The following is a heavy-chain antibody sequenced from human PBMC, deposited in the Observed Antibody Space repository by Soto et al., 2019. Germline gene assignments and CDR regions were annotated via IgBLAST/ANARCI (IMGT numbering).Heavy chain of an antibody. D-gene: IGHD6-13*01. V-gene: IGHV3-9*01. CDR3: VKDESINWYSGHFRH. CDR2: INWNSGSI. Sequence: GGSLRLSCAASGFTFDDYAMHWVRQVPGKGLEWVSGINWNSGSIGYADSVKGRFAISRDNAENSLHLQMNSLRAEDTAFYYCVKDESINWYSGHFRHWGQGTLVTVSS. CDR1: GFTFDDYA. J-gene: IGHJ1*01.